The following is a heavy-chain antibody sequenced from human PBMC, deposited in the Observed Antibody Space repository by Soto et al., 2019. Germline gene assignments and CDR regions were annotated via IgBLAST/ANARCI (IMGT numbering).Heavy chain of an antibody. D-gene: IGHD6-19*01. CDR3: ARAPYSSGWYSN. J-gene: IGHJ4*02. CDR1: GGSFSGYY. V-gene: IGHV4-34*01. Sequence: SETLSLTCAVYGGSFSGYYWSWIRQPPGKGLEWIGEINHSGSTNYNPSLKSRVTISVDTSKNQFSLKLSSVTAADTAVYYCARAPYSSGWYSNWGQGTLVTVSS. CDR2: INHSGST.